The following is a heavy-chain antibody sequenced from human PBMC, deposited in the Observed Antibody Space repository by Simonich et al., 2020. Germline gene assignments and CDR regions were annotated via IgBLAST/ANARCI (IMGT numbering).Heavy chain of an antibody. CDR2: IFSNDEK. J-gene: IGHJ4*02. D-gene: IGHD3-9*01. Sequence: QVTLKESGPVLVKPTETLTLTCTVSGFSLSNARMGVSWIRQPPGKALEWLAHIFSNDEKTYSTALKSRRTISKDTSKSQVVLTMTNMDPVDTATYYCARDYDILTGYYTFDYWGQGTLVTVSS. CDR3: ARDYDILTGYYTFDY. CDR1: GFSLSNARMG. V-gene: IGHV2-26*02.